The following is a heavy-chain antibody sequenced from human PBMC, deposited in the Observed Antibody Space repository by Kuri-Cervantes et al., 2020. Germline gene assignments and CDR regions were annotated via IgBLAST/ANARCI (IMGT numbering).Heavy chain of an antibody. CDR3: ARDPSSGWYFDL. V-gene: IGHV3-53*01. Sequence: GESLKISCAASGFTFSSYSMNWVRQAPGKGLEWVSVIYSGGSTYYADSVKGRFTISRDNSKNTPYLQMNSLRAEDTAVYYCARDPSSGWYFDLWGRGTLVTVSS. CDR2: IYSGGST. D-gene: IGHD6-19*01. CDR1: GFTFSSYS. J-gene: IGHJ2*01.